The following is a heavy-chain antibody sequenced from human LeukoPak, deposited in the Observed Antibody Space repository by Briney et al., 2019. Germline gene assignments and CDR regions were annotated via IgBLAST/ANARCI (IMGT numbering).Heavy chain of an antibody. Sequence: PGGSLRLSCAASGFTFRSYGMHWVRQAAGKGLEWVAAVSYDGSSTYYTDSVKGRFTISRDNSKNTLYLQMDSLRAEDTAVYCCAKIYSSGSYHFDFWGQGTLVTVSS. CDR3: AKIYSSGSYHFDF. CDR1: GFTFRSYG. V-gene: IGHV3-30*18. J-gene: IGHJ4*02. CDR2: VSYDGSST. D-gene: IGHD3-10*01.